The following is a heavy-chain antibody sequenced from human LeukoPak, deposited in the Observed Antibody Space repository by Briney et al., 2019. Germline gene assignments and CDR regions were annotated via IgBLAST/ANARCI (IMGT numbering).Heavy chain of an antibody. J-gene: IGHJ4*02. CDR3: VGVPTSDYFDC. V-gene: IGHV4-39*07. CDR1: GGSIIISNYY. CDR2: INYSGST. Sequence: PSETLSLTCTVSGGSIIISNYYWGWTRQPPGKGLEWIRIINYSGSTYYNPSLKSRFTRSVDTSKNHFSLKLSSVTAADTAVYYCVGVPTSDYFDCWGQGTLVTVSS.